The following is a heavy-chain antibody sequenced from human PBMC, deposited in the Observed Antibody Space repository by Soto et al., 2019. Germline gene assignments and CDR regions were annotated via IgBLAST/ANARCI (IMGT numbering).Heavy chain of an antibody. D-gene: IGHD3-3*01. CDR1: GYTFSTYG. V-gene: IGHV1-18*01. CDR2: IGAYNDDT. J-gene: IGHJ5*02. CDR3: ARDWTGAEGFDP. Sequence: QVQLVQSGAEVKKPGASVKVSCKASGYTFSTYGFSWVRQAPGQGLEWMGWIGAYNDDTNYAQNFQGRVTMTTDTSTTTSYMELRNLRSDDTAVYFCARDWTGAEGFDPWGQGTLVTVSS.